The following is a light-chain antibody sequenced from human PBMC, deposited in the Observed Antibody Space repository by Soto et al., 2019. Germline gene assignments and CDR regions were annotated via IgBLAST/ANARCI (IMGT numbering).Light chain of an antibody. Sequence: PGERATLSCSASPSVANFVAWYQQKPGQAPRLLIYGAFNRATGIPARFSGSGSATDFTLTISSLEPEDSAVYYCQQRNIWPPVTFGHGTRLDIK. CDR3: QQRNIWPPVT. CDR1: PSVANF. J-gene: IGKJ5*01. CDR2: GAF. V-gene: IGKV3-11*01.